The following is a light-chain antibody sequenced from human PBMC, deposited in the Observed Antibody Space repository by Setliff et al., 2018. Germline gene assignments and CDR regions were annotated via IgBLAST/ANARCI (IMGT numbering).Light chain of an antibody. V-gene: IGKV1-9*01. J-gene: IGKJ3*01. CDR1: QDISSY. CDR3: QQLYIYSRT. CDR2: AAS. Sequence: DIQLNQSPSFLSASVGDRVTITCRARQDISSYLGWYQQTSGKAPRLLIYAASTLQSGVPSRFSGSGSGTEFTLTINSLQLEDFAIYYCQQLYIYSRTFGPGTKVDI.